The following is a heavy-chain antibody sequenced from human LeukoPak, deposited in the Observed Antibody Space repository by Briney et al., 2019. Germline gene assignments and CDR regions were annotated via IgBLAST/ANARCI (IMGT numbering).Heavy chain of an antibody. CDR2: INPNSGGT. D-gene: IGHD6-13*01. CDR1: EYTFTGYY. V-gene: IGHV1-2*04. J-gene: IGHJ4*02. CDR3: AREGSPRGYYFDY. Sequence: SVKVSCKASEYTFTGYYMHWVRQAPGQGLEWMGWINPNSGGTNYAQKFQGWVTMTRDTSISTAYMELSRLRSDDTAVYYCAREGSPRGYYFDYWGQGTLVTVSS.